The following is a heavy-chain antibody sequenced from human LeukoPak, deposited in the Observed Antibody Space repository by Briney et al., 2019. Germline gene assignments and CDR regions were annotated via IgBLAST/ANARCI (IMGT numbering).Heavy chain of an antibody. J-gene: IGHJ6*02. CDR2: IYPGDSDT. V-gene: IGHV5-51*01. CDR1: GYSFTSYW. CDR3: ARSLRGAYYYYGMDV. D-gene: IGHD3-10*01. Sequence: GESLKISCKGSGYSFTSYWIGWVCQMPGKGLEWMGIIYPGDSDTRYSPSFRGQVTISADKSISTAYLQWSSLKASDTAMYYCARSLRGAYYYYGMDVWGQGTTVTVSS.